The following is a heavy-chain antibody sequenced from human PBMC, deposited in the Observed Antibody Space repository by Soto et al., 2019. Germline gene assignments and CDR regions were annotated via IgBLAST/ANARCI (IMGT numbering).Heavy chain of an antibody. J-gene: IGHJ6*02. CDR1: GGSISRYY. D-gene: IGHD2-21*02. Sequence: QVRLQESGPGLVKPSETLSLTCTVSGGSISRYYWSWIRQPPGKGLEWIGYLYNTGSTIYSPSRESRVTISVDTSKNQFSLKLNSVTAADTAVYYCARDLWGYCGTDCYPLDVWGPGTTVTVSS. CDR2: LYNTGST. CDR3: ARDLWGYCGTDCYPLDV. V-gene: IGHV4-59*01.